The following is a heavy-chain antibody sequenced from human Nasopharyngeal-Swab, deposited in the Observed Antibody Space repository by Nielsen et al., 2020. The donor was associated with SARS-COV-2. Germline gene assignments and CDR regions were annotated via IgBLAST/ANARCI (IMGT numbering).Heavy chain of an antibody. J-gene: IGHJ4*02. V-gene: IGHV3-7*01. Sequence: GESLKISCAASGFTFSNSWMSWVRQAPGKGLEWVANIKQDGGEKYYVDSVKGRFTISRENAKNSLYLQMNSLRAEDTGVYYCVNGGSLDFWGQGTLVTVSP. D-gene: IGHD2-15*01. CDR1: GFTFSNSW. CDR3: VNGGSLDF. CDR2: IKQDGGEK.